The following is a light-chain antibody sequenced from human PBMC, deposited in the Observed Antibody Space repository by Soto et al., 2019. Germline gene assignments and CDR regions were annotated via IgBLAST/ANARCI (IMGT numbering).Light chain of an antibody. V-gene: IGKV1-5*01. CDR2: DAS. CDR3: QQYNNYPWT. CDR1: QSINRR. J-gene: IGKJ1*01. Sequence: DIQMTQPPFTLSASVGDRVTITCRASQSINRRLAWYQQKPGKAPNLLIYDASSLESGVPARFSGGGSGTEFTLTISSLQPDDFSTFYCQQYNNYPWTFGQGTKVDIK.